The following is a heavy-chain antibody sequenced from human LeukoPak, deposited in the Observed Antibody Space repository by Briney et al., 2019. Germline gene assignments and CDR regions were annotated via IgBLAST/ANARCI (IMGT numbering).Heavy chain of an antibody. V-gene: IGHV4-61*09. CDR2: IYTSGST. CDR3: ARGPDCSGGSCTDRPFDY. J-gene: IGHJ4*02. CDR1: ADSISRGSYY. Sequence: SETLSLTCTVSADSISRGSYYWTWIRQPAGKGLEWIGHIYTSGSTNYNPSLKSRVTISVDTSKNQFSLNLSSVTAADTAVYYCARGPDCSGGSCTDRPFDYWDQGTLVTVSS. D-gene: IGHD2-15*01.